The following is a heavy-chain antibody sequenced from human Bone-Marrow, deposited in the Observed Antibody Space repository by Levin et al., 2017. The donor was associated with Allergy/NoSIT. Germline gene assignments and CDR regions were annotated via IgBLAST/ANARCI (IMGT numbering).Heavy chain of an antibody. CDR3: ARDSRYTSAFDL. D-gene: IGHD2-2*02. CDR1: GGPLRSFY. V-gene: IGHV4-59*01. Sequence: NASETLSLTCTVSGGPLRSFYWTWIRQPPGKGLEWIGYIYSSGSTNYNPSLESRVTMSIDTSRNHFSLKLSSVTPADTAIYYCARDSRYTSAFDLWGQGTVVTVS. CDR2: IYSSGST. J-gene: IGHJ3*01.